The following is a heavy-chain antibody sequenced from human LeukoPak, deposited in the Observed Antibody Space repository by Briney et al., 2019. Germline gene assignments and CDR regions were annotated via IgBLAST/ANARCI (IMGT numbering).Heavy chain of an antibody. CDR1: GYTFTSYY. J-gene: IGHJ4*02. CDR2: INPSGGST. CDR3: ARYVSLLEWFYFDY. Sequence: ASVKVSCKASGYTFTSYYMHWVRQARGQGLEWMGIINPSGGSTSYAQKFQGRVTMTSDTSTSTVYMELGSLRSEDTAVYYCARYVSLLEWFYFDYWGQGTLVTVSS. V-gene: IGHV1-46*01. D-gene: IGHD3-3*01.